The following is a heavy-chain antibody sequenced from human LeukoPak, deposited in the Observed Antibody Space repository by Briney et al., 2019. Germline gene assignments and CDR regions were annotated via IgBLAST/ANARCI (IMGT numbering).Heavy chain of an antibody. CDR1: GFTFTSYA. D-gene: IGHD3-3*01. Sequence: GTSLRLSCAASGFTFTSYAMHWVRQTPVKGLEWLAVISYDGSNKNYADSVKGRFTISRDNSKDTLYLQMNSLRLEDTAVYYCARAIVPVFELWSESYTPSDSGDSWGQGALVTVSS. CDR2: ISYDGSNK. CDR3: ARAIVPVFELWSESYTPSDSGDS. V-gene: IGHV3-30*01. J-gene: IGHJ4*02.